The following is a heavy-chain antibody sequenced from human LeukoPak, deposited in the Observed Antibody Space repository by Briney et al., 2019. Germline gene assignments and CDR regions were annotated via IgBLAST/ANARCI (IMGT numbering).Heavy chain of an antibody. V-gene: IGHV1-46*01. CDR2: INPSGGST. CDR3: AKSITMVRGVGYHRDYYYGMDV. CDR1: GYIFTSYY. Sequence: ASVKVSCKASGYIFTSYYMHWVRQAPGQGLEWMGIINPSGGSTSYAQKFQGRVTMTRDTSTSTVYMELSSLRSEDTAVYYCAKSITMVRGVGYHRDYYYGMDVWGQGTTVTVSS. J-gene: IGHJ6*02. D-gene: IGHD3-10*01.